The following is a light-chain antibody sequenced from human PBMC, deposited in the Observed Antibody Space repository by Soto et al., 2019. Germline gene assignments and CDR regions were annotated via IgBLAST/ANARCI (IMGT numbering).Light chain of an antibody. J-gene: IGLJ1*01. V-gene: IGLV2-11*01. CDR1: SNDVGAYDH. CDR3: SSFAGTYSLYI. CDR2: DVN. Sequence: QSVLTQPLSVSGSPGQSVAISCTGTSNDVGAYDHVSWYQHSPDKAPKLLIFDVNKRPSGVPDRFSGSKSGNTASLTISGLQADDEAEYFGSSFAGTYSLYIFGSGTKLTVL.